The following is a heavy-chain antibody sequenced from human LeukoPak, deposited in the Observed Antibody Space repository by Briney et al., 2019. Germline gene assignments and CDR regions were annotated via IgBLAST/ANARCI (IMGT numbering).Heavy chain of an antibody. CDR2: INHSGST. D-gene: IGHD6-13*01. CDR1: GGSFSGYY. V-gene: IGHV4-34*01. CDR3: AREGGRIAAAGTRYGAFDY. J-gene: IGHJ4*02. Sequence: SETLSLTCAVYGGSFSGYYWSWIRQPPGKGLEWIGAINHSGSTNYNPSLKSRVTISVDTSKNQFSLKLSSVTAADTAVYYCAREGGRIAAAGTRYGAFDYWGQGTLVTVSS.